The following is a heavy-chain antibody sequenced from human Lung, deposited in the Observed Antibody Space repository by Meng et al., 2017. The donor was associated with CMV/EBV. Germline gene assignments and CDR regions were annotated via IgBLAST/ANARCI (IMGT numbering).Heavy chain of an antibody. CDR1: GGNFGTYA. J-gene: IGHJ6*02. CDR2: IIPIFGTA. D-gene: IGHD3-22*01. CDR3: ARTRNDSSGYDAYYYYDMDV. V-gene: IGHV1-69*05. Sequence: SXXVSXKASGGNFGTYAISWVRQAPGQGLEWMGGIIPIFGTASFEQKFQGRVTITTDESTDYMELSSLRSEDAAVDYCARTRNDSSGYDAYYYYDMDVWGQGTXVTVSS.